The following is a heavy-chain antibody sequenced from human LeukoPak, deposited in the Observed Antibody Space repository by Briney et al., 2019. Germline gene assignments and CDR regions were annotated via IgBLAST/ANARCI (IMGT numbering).Heavy chain of an antibody. CDR1: GFTFSNYC. V-gene: IGHV3-7*01. D-gene: IGHD3-22*01. CDR2: IKQDGSEK. CDR3: ARVGYYESSGYYSRPTSYYYGMVV. J-gene: IGHJ6*02. Sequence: PGGSLRLSCAASGFTFSNYCMRWVRQAPGNGLEWVANIKQDGSEKYYVDSVKGRFTISRDNAKNSLYLQMNSLRDEDTAVYYCARVGYYESSGYYSRPTSYYYGMVVWGQCTTVTVSS.